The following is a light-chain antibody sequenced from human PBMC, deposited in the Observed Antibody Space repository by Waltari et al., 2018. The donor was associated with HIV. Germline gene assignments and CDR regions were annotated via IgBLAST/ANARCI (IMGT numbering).Light chain of an antibody. CDR3: QVWENSRDQS. Sequence: SYVLTQPPSVSVAPGETARITCGGSDIGRKHVHWYQQKSGQAPLLVIYDDRRRPSGSPARLSGSNSGNAATLSISGVEGADEADYYCQVWENSRDQSFGPGTRVTV. CDR1: DIGRKH. V-gene: IGLV3-21*01. J-gene: IGLJ1*01. CDR2: DDR.